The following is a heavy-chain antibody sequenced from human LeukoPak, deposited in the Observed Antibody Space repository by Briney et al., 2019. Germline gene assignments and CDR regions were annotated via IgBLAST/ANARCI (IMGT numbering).Heavy chain of an antibody. J-gene: IGHJ4*02. D-gene: IGHD4-17*01. V-gene: IGHV1-2*02. CDR1: GYTFTDYY. Sequence: ASVKVSCKASGYTFTDYYIQWVGQAPGQGLEGMGWINPNSGGTNYAQKFQGRVTMTRDTSISTAYMELSRLRSDDTAVYYCAREATVTTACVYWGQGTLVTVSS. CDR3: AREATVTTACVY. CDR2: INPNSGGT.